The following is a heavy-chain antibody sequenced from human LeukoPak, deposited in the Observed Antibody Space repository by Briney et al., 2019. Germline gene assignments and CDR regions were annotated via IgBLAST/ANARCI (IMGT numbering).Heavy chain of an antibody. J-gene: IGHJ4*02. CDR3: ARDLGSSGYFDY. CDR2: IIPIFGTA. V-gene: IGHV1-69*05. CDR1: GGTFSSYA. Sequence: ASVKVSCKASGGTFSSYAISWVRQAPGQGLEWMGGIIPIFGTANYAQKLQGRVTMTTDTSTSTAYMELRSLRSDDTAVYYCARDLGSSGYFDYWGQGTLVTVSS. D-gene: IGHD3-22*01.